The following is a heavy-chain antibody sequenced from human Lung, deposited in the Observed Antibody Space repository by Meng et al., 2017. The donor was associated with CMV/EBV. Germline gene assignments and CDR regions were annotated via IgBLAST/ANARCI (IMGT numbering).Heavy chain of an antibody. CDR1: GFTFSSYS. CDR2: ISTSSSTK. CDR3: ANDAFDI. J-gene: IGHJ3*02. V-gene: IGHV3-48*04. Sequence: GESLKISCAASGFTFSSYSMNWVRRAPGKGLEWVSYISTSSSTKYYADSVKGRFTISRDNAKNSLYLQMNSLRAEDTAVYYCANDAFDIWGQGTMVTVSS.